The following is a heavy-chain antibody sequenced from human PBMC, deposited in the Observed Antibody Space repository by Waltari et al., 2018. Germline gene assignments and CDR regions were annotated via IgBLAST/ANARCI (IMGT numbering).Heavy chain of an antibody. D-gene: IGHD6-19*01. CDR1: GLNFNDSY. CDR3: ARGRGSSGWYYFDL. CDR2: ISSASSYT. V-gene: IGHV3-11*06. Sequence: QVQLVESGGGLLKPGGSLRLSCADSGLNFNDSYMNWIRQAPGKGLEWISYISSASSYTKYSESVRGRFIISRDNSRNSVYLHINSPRAEDTAIYFCARGRGSSGWYYFDLWGQGALVTVS. J-gene: IGHJ4*02.